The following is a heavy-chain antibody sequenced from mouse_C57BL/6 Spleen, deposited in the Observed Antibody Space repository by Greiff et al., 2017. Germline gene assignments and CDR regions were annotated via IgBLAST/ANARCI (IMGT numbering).Heavy chain of an antibody. CDR3: ATSTGTKGLDWYFDV. CDR1: GFSLTSYG. Sequence: QVQLKESGPGLVQPSQSLSITCTVSGFSLTSYGVHWVRQPPGKGLEWLGVIWSGGSTDYNAAFISRLSISKDNSKSQVFFKMNSLQADDTAIYYCATSTGTKGLDWYFDVWGTGTTVTVSS. D-gene: IGHD4-1*02. J-gene: IGHJ1*03. V-gene: IGHV2-4*01. CDR2: IWSGGST.